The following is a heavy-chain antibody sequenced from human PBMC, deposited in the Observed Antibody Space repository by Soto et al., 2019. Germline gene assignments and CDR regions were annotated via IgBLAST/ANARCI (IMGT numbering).Heavy chain of an antibody. CDR1: GYTFTSYG. CDR2: ISAYNGST. J-gene: IGHJ3*02. Sequence: ASVKVSCKASGYTFTSYGISWVRQAPGQGLEWMGWISAYNGSTNYAQKLQGRVTMTTDTSTSTAYMELRSLRSDDTAVYYCASGNYGPGPEGAFDIWGQVTMVTVSS. D-gene: IGHD3-10*01. V-gene: IGHV1-18*01. CDR3: ASGNYGPGPEGAFDI.